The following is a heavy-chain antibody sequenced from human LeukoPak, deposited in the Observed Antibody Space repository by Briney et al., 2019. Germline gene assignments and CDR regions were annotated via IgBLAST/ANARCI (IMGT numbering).Heavy chain of an antibody. CDR3: ATYTHWVAGDV. V-gene: IGHV3-7*01. Sequence: HTGGSLRLSCAAAGFTFSDSWMSWVRQAPGKGLEWVANMNQDGGEKDYVDSVKGRFTISRDNARNLLYLQMSSLRAEDTAVYYCATYTHWVAGDVWGQGTTVTVSS. CDR1: GFTFSDSW. J-gene: IGHJ6*02. D-gene: IGHD3-16*01. CDR2: MNQDGGEK.